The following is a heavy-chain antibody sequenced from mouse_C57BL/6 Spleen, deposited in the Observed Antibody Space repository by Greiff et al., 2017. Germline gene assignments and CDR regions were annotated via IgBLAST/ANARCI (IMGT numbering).Heavy chain of an antibody. V-gene: IGHV1-82*01. J-gene: IGHJ4*01. CDR1: GYAFSSSW. Sequence: QVQLQQSGPELVKPGASVKISCKASGYAFSSSWMNWVKQRPGKGLEWIGRIYPGDGDTNYNGKFKGKATLTANKSSSTAYMQLSSLTSEDSAVYFCARIYYGNSDAMDYWGQGTSVTVSS. CDR2: IYPGDGDT. CDR3: ARIYYGNSDAMDY. D-gene: IGHD2-1*01.